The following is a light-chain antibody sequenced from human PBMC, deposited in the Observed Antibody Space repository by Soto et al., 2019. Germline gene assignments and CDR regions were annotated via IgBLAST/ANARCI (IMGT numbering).Light chain of an antibody. J-gene: IGLJ1*01. Sequence: QSVLTQPPSASGTPGQRVTISCSGSSSNIGNNFLYWYQQLPGTAPKLLIYSNNQRPSGVPDRFSGSKSGTAASLAISGLRSEDEADYYCSSYRSSDTLEVFGTGTKLTVL. CDR1: SSNIGNNF. CDR2: SNN. CDR3: SSYRSSDTLEV. V-gene: IGLV1-47*02.